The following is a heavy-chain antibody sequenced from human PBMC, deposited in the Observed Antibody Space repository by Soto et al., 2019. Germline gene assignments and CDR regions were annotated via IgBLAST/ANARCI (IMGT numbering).Heavy chain of an antibody. J-gene: IGHJ6*02. CDR1: GYTFSTHA. Sequence: QVQVVQSGAEVKKPGASVKISCKASGYTFSTHAMHWVRQAPGQSLEWMGWINGGTGQTKHSHRFQDRVTITGDTSGSTAYMELCSLRSEDTAVYYCARGKGMEENYYYYGLDIWGQGTTVTVSS. CDR3: ARGKGMEENYYYYGLDI. V-gene: IGHV1-3*01. CDR2: INGGTGQT. D-gene: IGHD2-8*01.